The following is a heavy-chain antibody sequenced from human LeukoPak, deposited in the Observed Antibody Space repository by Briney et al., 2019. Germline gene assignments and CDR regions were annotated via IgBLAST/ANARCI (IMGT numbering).Heavy chain of an antibody. D-gene: IGHD2-2*01. CDR1: GYTFTGCY. Sequence: ASVKVSCKASGYTFTGCYMHWVRQAPGQGLEWMGRINPNSGGTNYAQKFQGRVTMTRDTSISTAYMELSRLRSDDTAVYYCARHFLVPAPTDNWFAPSSEATLATVS. CDR2: INPNSGGT. J-gene: IGHJ5*02. CDR3: ARHFLVPAPTDNWFAP. V-gene: IGHV1-2*06.